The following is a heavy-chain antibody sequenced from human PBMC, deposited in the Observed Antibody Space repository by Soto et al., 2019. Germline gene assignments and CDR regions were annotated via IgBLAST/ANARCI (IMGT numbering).Heavy chain of an antibody. CDR2: VVVGSGNT. J-gene: IGHJ4*02. CDR3: ARVPLTGTEGPANYYFDY. CDR1: GFTFTSSA. V-gene: IGHV1-58*01. Sequence: SVKVSCKASGFTFTSSAVQWVRQARGQRLEWIGWVVVGSGNTNYAQKFQERVTITRDMSTSTAYMELSSLRSDDTAVYYCARVPLTGTEGPANYYFDYWGQGTLVTVSS. D-gene: IGHD1-20*01.